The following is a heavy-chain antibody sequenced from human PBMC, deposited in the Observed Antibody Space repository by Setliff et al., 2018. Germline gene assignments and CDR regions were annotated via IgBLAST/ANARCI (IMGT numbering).Heavy chain of an antibody. Sequence: GGSLRLSCAASGFTFSSYWMHWVRQAPGKGLVWVSRVNSDGSSTTYADSVKGRFTMSRGNANNALYLQMNSLTAEDTAAYYCAREMEAAGQRAFDIWGQGTMVTVSS. CDR2: VNSDGSST. J-gene: IGHJ3*02. CDR3: AREMEAAGQRAFDI. V-gene: IGHV3-74*01. D-gene: IGHD6-13*01. CDR1: GFTFSSYW.